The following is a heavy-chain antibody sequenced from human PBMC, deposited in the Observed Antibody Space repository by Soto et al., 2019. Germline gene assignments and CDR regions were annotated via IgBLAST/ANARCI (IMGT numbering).Heavy chain of an antibody. V-gene: IGHV4-34*01. CDR3: ARVGPPDSYGFYYFDY. D-gene: IGHD5-18*01. CDR2: INHSGST. CDR1: GGSFSGYY. J-gene: IGHJ4*02. Sequence: SETLSLTCAVYGGSFSGYYWSWICQPPGKGLEWIGEINHSGSTNYNPSLKSRVTISVDTSRNQFSLKLSSVTAADTAVYYCARVGPPDSYGFYYFDYWGQGTLVTVSS.